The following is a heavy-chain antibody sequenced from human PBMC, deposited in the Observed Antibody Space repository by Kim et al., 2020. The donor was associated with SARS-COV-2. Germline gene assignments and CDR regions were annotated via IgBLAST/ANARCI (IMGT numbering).Heavy chain of an antibody. CDR3: ARAAAGVYYYYGMDV. J-gene: IGHJ6*02. Sequence: GGSLRLSCAASGFTVSSNYMSWVRQAPGKGLEWVSVIYSGGSTYYADSVKGRFTISRDNSKNTLYLQMNSLRAEDTAVYYCARAAAGVYYYYGMDVWGQGTTVTVSS. V-gene: IGHV3-53*01. CDR2: IYSGGST. D-gene: IGHD6-13*01. CDR1: GFTVSSNY.